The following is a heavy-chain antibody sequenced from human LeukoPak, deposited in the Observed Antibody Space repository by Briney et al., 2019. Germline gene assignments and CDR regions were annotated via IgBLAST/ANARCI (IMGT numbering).Heavy chain of an antibody. J-gene: IGHJ6*02. CDR2: LSSSGSTM. D-gene: IGHD2-2*01. V-gene: IGHV3-11*01. Sequence: GGSLTLSCAASGFTFSDYYMNWLRQAPGRGLERASYLSSSGSTMYYADSVKGRFTISRYNAKNSLYLQMNSLRAEDTAVYYCARVHCSSTSCYVVYGMDVWGQGTTVTVSS. CDR3: ARVHCSSTSCYVVYGMDV. CDR1: GFTFSDYY.